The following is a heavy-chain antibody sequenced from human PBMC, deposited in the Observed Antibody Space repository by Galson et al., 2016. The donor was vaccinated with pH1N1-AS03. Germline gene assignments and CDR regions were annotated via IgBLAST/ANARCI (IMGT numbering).Heavy chain of an antibody. CDR2: ITGAGDST. CDR3: AKDTGVFGYYYTFDY. Sequence: SLRLSCAASGFTFNGYNMHWVRQSSGKGLEWVALITGAGDSTFYADSVKGRFTISRDNTKNSLYLQMDSLRGDDTALYYCAKDTGVFGYYYTFDYWGVGTLVTVSS. CDR1: GFTFNGYN. V-gene: IGHV3-43D*03. J-gene: IGHJ4*02. D-gene: IGHD3-3*01.